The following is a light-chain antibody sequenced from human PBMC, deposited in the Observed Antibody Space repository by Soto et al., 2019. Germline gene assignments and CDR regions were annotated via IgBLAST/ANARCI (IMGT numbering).Light chain of an antibody. CDR1: HSINSKY. Sequence: IVLTHAPGTLSFSPGEVATVSFRVSHSINSKYLFWYQRKFGQAPRLLIYNTSTRATGITDRFSGSGSGTDFTLSISGLETEDFAVHYCQHYGGSFIFGPGTKVDIK. J-gene: IGKJ3*01. V-gene: IGKV3-20*01. CDR2: NTS. CDR3: QHYGGSFI.